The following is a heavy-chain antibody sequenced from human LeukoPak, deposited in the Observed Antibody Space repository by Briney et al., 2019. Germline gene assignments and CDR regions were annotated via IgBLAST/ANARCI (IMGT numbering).Heavy chain of an antibody. CDR3: ARANRDGRWLQLDY. CDR1: GGSISSGSYY. Sequence: PSETLSLTCTVSGGSISSGSYYWSWIRQPAGKGLEWIGRIYTSGSTNYNPSLKSRVTISVDTSKNQFSLKLSSVTAADTAVYYCARANRDGRWLQLDYWGQGTLVTVSS. CDR2: IYTSGST. J-gene: IGHJ4*02. D-gene: IGHD5-24*01. V-gene: IGHV4-61*02.